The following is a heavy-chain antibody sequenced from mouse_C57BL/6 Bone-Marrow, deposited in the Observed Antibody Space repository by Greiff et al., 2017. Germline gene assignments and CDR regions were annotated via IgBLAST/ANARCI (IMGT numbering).Heavy chain of an antibody. CDR1: GYTFTSYW. Sequence: QVQLQQPGAELVKPGASVTLSCKASGYTFTSYWMQWVKQRPGKGLEWIGEIDPSDSYTNYNQKFKGKATLTVEPSSSTAYMQLSSLTSEDSAVYYCARVGLGRDYWGQGTTLTVSS. D-gene: IGHD4-1*01. CDR2: IDPSDSYT. CDR3: ARVGLGRDY. J-gene: IGHJ2*01. V-gene: IGHV1-50*01.